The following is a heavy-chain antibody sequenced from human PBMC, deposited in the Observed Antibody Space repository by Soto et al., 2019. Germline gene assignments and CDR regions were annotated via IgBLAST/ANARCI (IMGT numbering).Heavy chain of an antibody. D-gene: IGHD4-17*01. Sequence: QVQLMQSGAEVKKPGASVKVSCKASGYTFTNYGISWVRQAPGQGLEWMGWINGYNGYTNYAQKFQGRVTMATDTSTSTAYMELRSLRSDDTAVYYCARDGDEKANFDPWGQGTLVTVSS. CDR2: INGYNGYT. V-gene: IGHV1-18*01. CDR3: ARDGDEKANFDP. CDR1: GYTFTNYG. J-gene: IGHJ5*02.